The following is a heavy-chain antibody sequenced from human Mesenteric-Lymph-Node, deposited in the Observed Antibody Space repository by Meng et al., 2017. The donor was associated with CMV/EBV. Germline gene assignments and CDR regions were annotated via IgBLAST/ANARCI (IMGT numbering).Heavy chain of an antibody. CDR2: ISSSGSTI. V-gene: IGHV3-11*04. Sequence: GESLRLSCAASGFTFSDYYMSWIRQAPGKGLEWVSYISSSGSTIYYADSVKGRFTVSRDNAKDSLFLQMNSLRTEDTAVYYCARDRSQKYCSGSSCYYYWGRGTLVTVSS. CDR1: GFTFSDYY. J-gene: IGHJ4*02. D-gene: IGHD2-15*01. CDR3: ARDRSQKYCSGSSCYYY.